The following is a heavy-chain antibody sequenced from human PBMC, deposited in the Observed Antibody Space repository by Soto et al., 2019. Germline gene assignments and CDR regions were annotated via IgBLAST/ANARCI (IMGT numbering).Heavy chain of an antibody. D-gene: IGHD5-18*01. CDR1: GFSLTTRGVG. V-gene: IGHV2-5*02. CDR3: AHRRRGFSYHFDY. CDR2: IYWDDDK. J-gene: IGHJ4*02. Sequence: QITLKESGPALVKPTQTLTLTCTFSGFSLTTRGVGVRWFRQPPGKALEWLALIYWDDDKWYSPSLKTRLTITEDTSKNQVALTMTNVDPVDKATYYCAHRRRGFSYHFDYWGQGTLVTVSS.